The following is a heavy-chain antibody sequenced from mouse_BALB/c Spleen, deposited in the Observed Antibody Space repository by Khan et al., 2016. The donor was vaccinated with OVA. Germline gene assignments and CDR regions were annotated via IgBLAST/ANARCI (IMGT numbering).Heavy chain of an antibody. J-gene: IGHJ4*01. CDR1: GFTFSTYA. CDR2: ISSGGSYT. V-gene: IGHV5-9-4*01. CDR3: ARKIYDGYSYAMDY. D-gene: IGHD2-3*01. Sequence: EVNVVESGGGLVKPGGSLKLSCAASGFTFSTYAMSWVRQSPEKRLEWVAEISSGGSYTYYPDTVTGRFTISRDNAKNTLYLEMSSLRSEDTAMYYCARKIYDGYSYAMDYWGQGTSVTVSS.